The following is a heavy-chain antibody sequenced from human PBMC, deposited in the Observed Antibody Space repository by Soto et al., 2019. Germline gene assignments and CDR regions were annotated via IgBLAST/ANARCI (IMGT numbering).Heavy chain of an antibody. CDR3: ARRRKNSGYSGTDF. CDR1: DASVTSASYF. Sequence: PSETLSLTCTLTDASVTSASYFWDWIRQPPGKGLEWIGSIYYSGTTYNNPSLKSRVTLSVDTSKNQFSLRLNSVTAADTAVYFCARRRKNSGYSGTDFWGQGTLVTVSS. J-gene: IGHJ4*02. D-gene: IGHD5-12*01. V-gene: IGHV4-39*01. CDR2: IYYSGTT.